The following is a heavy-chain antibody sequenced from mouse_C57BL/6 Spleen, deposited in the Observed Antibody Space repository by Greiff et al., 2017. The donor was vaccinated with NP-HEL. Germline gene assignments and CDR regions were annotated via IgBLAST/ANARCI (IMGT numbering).Heavy chain of an antibody. CDR2: INPNYGTT. V-gene: IGHV1-39*01. J-gene: IGHJ1*03. CDR3: ARRGGYDGYYDWYFDV. Sequence: EVQLQQSGPELVKPGASVKISCKASGYSFTDYNMNWVKQSNGKSLEWIGVINPNYGTTSYNQKFKGKATLTVDQYSSTAYMQLNSLTSEDSAVYYCARRGGYDGYYDWYFDVWGTGTTVTVSS. CDR1: GYSFTDYN. D-gene: IGHD2-3*01.